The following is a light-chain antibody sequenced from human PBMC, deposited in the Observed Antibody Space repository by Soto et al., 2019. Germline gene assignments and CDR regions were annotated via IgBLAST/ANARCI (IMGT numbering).Light chain of an antibody. CDR1: QSVSSY. Sequence: EIVLTQSPATLSLSPGERATLSCRASQSVSSYLAWYQQKPGQAPRLLIYDASNRATGIPARFSGSGSETDFTITISSLEPEDFAVYYCQQRSNWPLTFGGGTKVEIK. CDR3: QQRSNWPLT. CDR2: DAS. J-gene: IGKJ4*01. V-gene: IGKV3-11*01.